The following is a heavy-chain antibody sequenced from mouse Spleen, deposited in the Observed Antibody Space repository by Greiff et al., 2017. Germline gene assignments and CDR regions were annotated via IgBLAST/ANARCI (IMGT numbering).Heavy chain of an antibody. V-gene: IGHV3-6*01. D-gene: IGHD1-1*01. J-gene: IGHJ1*03. Sequence: EVKLMESGPGLVTPSQSLSLTCSVTGYSITSGYYWNWIRQFPGNKLEWMGYISYDGNNEYNPSLKNRISITRDTSKNQFFLKMNSVTTEDTATYYCGRGYGSSYGYLDVWGTGTTVTVSS. CDR1: GYSITSGYY. CDR2: ISYDGNN. CDR3: GRGYGSSYGYLDV.